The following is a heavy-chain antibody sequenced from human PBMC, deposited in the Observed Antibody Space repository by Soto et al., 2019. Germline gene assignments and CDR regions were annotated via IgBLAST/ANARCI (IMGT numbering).Heavy chain of an antibody. CDR1: GFSVSTYA. V-gene: IGHV3-23*01. CDR3: AKDRGDGAY. D-gene: IGHD3-10*01. Sequence: EVQLLESVGGLIQPGGSLRLSCAASGFSVSTYAMSWVRQAPGKGLEWVSTISARGDIIYYADSVKGRFTISRDNSRNTLYLQMKSLRAEDTAIYYCAKDRGDGAYWGRGTLLTVSS. J-gene: IGHJ4*02. CDR2: ISARGDII.